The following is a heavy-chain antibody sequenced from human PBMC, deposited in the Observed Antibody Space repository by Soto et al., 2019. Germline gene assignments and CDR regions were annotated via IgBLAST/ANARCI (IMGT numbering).Heavy chain of an antibody. CDR2: IYWDDDK. D-gene: IGHD6-19*01. CDR3: AHVGGLEQWLYRLDH. V-gene: IGHV2-5*02. Sequence: QITLKESGPSLVKPTQTLTLTCTFSGFSLTTTGVGVVWIRQPPGKALEWLALIYWDDDKHYSPSLRSRLTVTKDTANEQVVLTLTNVGPADTGTCFCAHVGGLEQWLYRLDHWGQGTLVTVSS. J-gene: IGHJ4*02. CDR1: GFSLTTTGVG.